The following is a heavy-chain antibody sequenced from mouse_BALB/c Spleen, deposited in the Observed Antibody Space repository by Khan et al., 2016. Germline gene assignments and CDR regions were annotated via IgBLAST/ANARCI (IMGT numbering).Heavy chain of an antibody. CDR3: ARGLGDAMDY. CDR1: GFNIKDTY. J-gene: IGHJ4*01. V-gene: IGHV14-3*02. D-gene: IGHD3-3*01. CDR2: IDPANGNT. Sequence: VQLQQSGAELVKPGASVKLSCTASGFNIKDTYMHWVKQRPEQGLEWIGRIDPANGNTKYDPKFQGKATIPADTSSNTAYLQLSSLTSEDTAVYYCARGLGDAMDYWGQGTSVTVSS.